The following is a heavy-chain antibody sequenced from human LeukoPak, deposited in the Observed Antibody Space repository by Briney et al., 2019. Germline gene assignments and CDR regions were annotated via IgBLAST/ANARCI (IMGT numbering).Heavy chain of an antibody. J-gene: IGHJ4*02. CDR2: ISYDGSNK. Sequence: GGSLRLSCAASGFTFSTYGMHWVRQAPGKGLEWVAIISYDGSNKYYADSVKGRFTISRDNSKNAPYLQMNSLRAEDTAVYYCAKDQDNSSFDYWGQGTLVSASS. V-gene: IGHV3-30*18. D-gene: IGHD6-13*01. CDR1: GFTFSTYG. CDR3: AKDQDNSSFDY.